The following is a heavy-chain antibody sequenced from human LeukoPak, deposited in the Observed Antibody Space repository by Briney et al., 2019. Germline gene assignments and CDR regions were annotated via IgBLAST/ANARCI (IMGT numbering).Heavy chain of an antibody. CDR3: AKCSTSAYTTGWCNWIDP. CDR1: GFTFTSDA. D-gene: IGHD6-19*01. V-gene: IGHV3-23*01. J-gene: IGHJ5*02. Sequence: GGPLRLSCVASGFTFTSDAMNWVRQAPGKGLEWVSSTVSRGTTQYADSVKGRFTVSRDTSKNTLYLQMNSLRADDTAVYYCAKCSTSAYTTGWCNWIDPWGQGTLVTVSS. CDR2: TVSRGTT.